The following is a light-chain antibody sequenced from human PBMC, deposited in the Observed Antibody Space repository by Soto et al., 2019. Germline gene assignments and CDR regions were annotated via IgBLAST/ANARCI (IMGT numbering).Light chain of an antibody. CDR2: GAS. V-gene: IGKV3-15*01. Sequence: ETVMTQSPATLSVSPGERVTLSCRASQSVSTNLAWYQQKPGQAPRLLIYGASTRATGIPARFSGSGSGTEFTLTISSLQPEDFAVYYCQQYNNWPRTFGQGTKVDIK. J-gene: IGKJ1*01. CDR1: QSVSTN. CDR3: QQYNNWPRT.